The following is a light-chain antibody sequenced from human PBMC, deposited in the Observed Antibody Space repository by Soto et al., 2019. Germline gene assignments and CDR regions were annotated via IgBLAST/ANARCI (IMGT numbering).Light chain of an antibody. CDR3: LQDYNYPRT. CDR1: QDIRTE. CDR2: GAS. V-gene: IGKV1-6*01. J-gene: IGKJ1*01. Sequence: AVQMTQSPSSLSASVGDRVTITCRASQDIRTELGWYQQKAGRAPNLLIYGASTLQGGVPSRFSGSGSGTDSTLTISSLQPEDFATYYCLQDYNYPRTFGQGTKVDIK.